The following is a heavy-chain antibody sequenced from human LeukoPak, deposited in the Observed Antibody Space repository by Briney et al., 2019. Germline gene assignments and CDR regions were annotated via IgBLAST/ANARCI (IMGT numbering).Heavy chain of an antibody. J-gene: IGHJ4*02. CDR3: ARGANYGDYVFFDY. CDR2: IYHSGST. Sequence: SETLSLTCTVSGYSISSGYYWGWIRRPPEKGLEWIGTIYHSGSTYYNPSLKSRVTVSVDTSKNQFSLKLSSVTAADTAVYYCARGANYGDYVFFDYWGQGTLVTVSS. D-gene: IGHD4-17*01. CDR1: GYSISSGYY. V-gene: IGHV4-38-2*02.